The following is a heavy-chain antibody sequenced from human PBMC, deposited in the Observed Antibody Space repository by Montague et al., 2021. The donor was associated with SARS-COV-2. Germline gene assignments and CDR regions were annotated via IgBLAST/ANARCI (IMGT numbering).Heavy chain of an antibody. CDR2: IYYSGSI. CDR3: ARHRGFGDLWALDY. J-gene: IGHJ4*02. V-gene: IGHV4-59*08. Sequence: SETLSLTCSVSGGSISGYYWSWIRQPPGKGLEWIGYIYYSGSINYNPSLKSRLTISVDTSKNQFSLKLSSVTAADTAVYYCARHRGFGDLWALDYWGQGTLVAVSS. D-gene: IGHD3-10*01. CDR1: GGSISGYY.